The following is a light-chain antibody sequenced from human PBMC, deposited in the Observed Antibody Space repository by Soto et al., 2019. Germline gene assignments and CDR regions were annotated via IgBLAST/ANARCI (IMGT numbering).Light chain of an antibody. V-gene: IGKV3-20*01. Sequence: ESVFTQSPGTVSLSPGERATLSCRASQSVSSRLAWYQQKPGQAPRLLISGASSRATGIPDRFSGSGSGTGFTLTIRRLETEDFALYYCQHYVERSQITVGTGPR. CDR2: GAS. J-gene: IGKJ5*01. CDR3: QHYVERSQIT. CDR1: QSVSSR.